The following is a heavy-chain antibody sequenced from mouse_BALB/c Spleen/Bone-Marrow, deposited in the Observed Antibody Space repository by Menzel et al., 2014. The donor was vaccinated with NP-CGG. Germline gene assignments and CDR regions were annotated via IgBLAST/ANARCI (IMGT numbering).Heavy chain of an antibody. CDR1: GYTFSNYW. CDR2: ILPGSDNT. Sequence: LQESGGELMKPGASVKISCKATGYTFSNYWIQWVKQRPGHGPEWIGEILPGSDNTNYNEKFKGKATFTADTSSNTAYMQLSSLTSEDSAVYYCARGNPFDFWGRGTTLTVSS. J-gene: IGHJ2*01. V-gene: IGHV1-9*01. CDR3: ARGNPFDF.